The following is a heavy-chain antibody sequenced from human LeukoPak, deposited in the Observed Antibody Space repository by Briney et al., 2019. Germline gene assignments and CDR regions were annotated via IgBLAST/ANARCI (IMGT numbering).Heavy chain of an antibody. V-gene: IGHV3-53*01. CDR1: GFTFSSYA. CDR2: IYSGGST. CDR3: ARDSPITTVIDY. J-gene: IGHJ4*02. Sequence: GGSLRLSCAVSGFTFSSYAMSWVRQAPGKGLEWVSVIYSGGSTYNADSVKGRFTISRDNSKNTVYLQMNSLRGEDTAVYYCARDSPITTVIDYWGQGTLVTVSS. D-gene: IGHD4-17*01.